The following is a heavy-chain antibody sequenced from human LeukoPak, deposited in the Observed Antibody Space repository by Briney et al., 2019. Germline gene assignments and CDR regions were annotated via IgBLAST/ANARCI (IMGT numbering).Heavy chain of an antibody. V-gene: IGHV3-7*04. CDR3: ARGLYCGGGTCRYFDY. Sequence: GGSLRLSCAASGFTFSSYSMNWVRQAPGKGLEWVANIKQDGSETYFVDSVKGRFTISRDNAKNSLYLQINSLRAEDTAVYYCARGLYCGGGTCRYFDYWGQGTLVTVSS. J-gene: IGHJ4*02. CDR2: IKQDGSET. CDR1: GFTFSSYS. D-gene: IGHD2-15*01.